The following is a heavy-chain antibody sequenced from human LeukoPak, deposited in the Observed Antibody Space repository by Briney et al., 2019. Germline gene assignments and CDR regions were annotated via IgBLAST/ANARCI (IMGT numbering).Heavy chain of an antibody. V-gene: IGHV1-46*01. Sequence: ASVKVSCKASRYTFTSYYMHWVRRAPGQGLEWMGIINPSGGSTSYAQKFQGRVTMTRDTSTSTVYMELSSLRSEDTAVYYCAREKIGVEMATYGGLNAFDIWGQGTMVTVSS. CDR1: RYTFTSYY. J-gene: IGHJ3*02. CDR2: INPSGGST. D-gene: IGHD5-24*01. CDR3: AREKIGVEMATYGGLNAFDI.